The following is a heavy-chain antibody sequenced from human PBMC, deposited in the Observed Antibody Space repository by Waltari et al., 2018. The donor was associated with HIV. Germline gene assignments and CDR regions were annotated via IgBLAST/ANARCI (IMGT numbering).Heavy chain of an antibody. CDR1: GGSISSYY. CDR2: IYHIGST. D-gene: IGHD3-16*01. V-gene: IGHV4-59*01. CDR3: ARGGRWADY. J-gene: IGHJ4*02. Sequence: QVQLQESGPGLVKPSETLSLTCTVSGGSISSYYWSWIRQPPEKGLAWIGYIYHIGSTNHNPFLKSRVTISGDTSKNQCSLKRSAVTAADTAVDYCARGGRWADYWGQGTLVTVSS.